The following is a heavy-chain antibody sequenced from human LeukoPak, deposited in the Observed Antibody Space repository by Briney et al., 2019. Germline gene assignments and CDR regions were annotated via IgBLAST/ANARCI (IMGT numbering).Heavy chain of an antibody. CDR1: GFTFTNYW. CDR3: ARDSGSGYYADAFDI. J-gene: IGHJ3*02. CDR2: IWHDESEI. V-gene: IGHV3-7*01. Sequence: HPGGPLSLSCAASGFTFTNYWMSCVRQPPGGGLEWVANIWHDESEIYYVDSVKGRFTISRDNAKNSLYLQMNSLRAEDTAVYYCARDSGSGYYADAFDIWGQGTMVTVSS. D-gene: IGHD3-3*01.